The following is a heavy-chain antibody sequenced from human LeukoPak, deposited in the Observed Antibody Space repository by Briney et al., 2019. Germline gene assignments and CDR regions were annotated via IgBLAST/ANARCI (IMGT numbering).Heavy chain of an antibody. J-gene: IGHJ4*02. CDR2: IRSKAYGGTT. D-gene: IGHD6-13*01. CDR1: GFTLGDYA. CDR3: TRDKWESSSWPECFDY. Sequence: GGSLRLSCTASGFTLGDYAMSWVRQAPGKGLEWVGFIRSKAYGGTTEYAASVKGRFTISRDDSKSIAYLQMNSLKTEDTAVYYCTRDKWESSSWPECFDYWGQGTLVTVSS. V-gene: IGHV3-49*04.